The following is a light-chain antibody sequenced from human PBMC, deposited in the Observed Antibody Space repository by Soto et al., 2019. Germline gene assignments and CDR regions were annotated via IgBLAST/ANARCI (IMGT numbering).Light chain of an antibody. CDR2: DAS. V-gene: IGKV3-11*01. CDR3: QQRFKWPGLT. J-gene: IGKJ4*01. CDR1: QSVNTF. Sequence: EIVLTQSPATLSLSPGERATLSCRASQSVNTFLAWYQQKPGQAPRLLISDASNRATGIPARFSGSGSGTDFTLTISSLEPEDFAVYYCQQRFKWPGLTLGGATKVDIK.